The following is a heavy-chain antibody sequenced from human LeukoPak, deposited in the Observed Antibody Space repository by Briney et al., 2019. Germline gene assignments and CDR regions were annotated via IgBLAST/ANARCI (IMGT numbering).Heavy chain of an antibody. CDR3: AKGVAGNVDY. CDR2: ISFSGGNT. Sequence: GGSLRLSCAASGFTFSSYAMSWVRQAPGKGLEWVSAISFSGGNTYYADSVKGRFTISRDNSKNTLYLQMNSLRAKDTAVYYCAKGVAGNVDYWGQGTLVTVSS. D-gene: IGHD6-19*01. J-gene: IGHJ4*02. CDR1: GFTFSSYA. V-gene: IGHV3-23*01.